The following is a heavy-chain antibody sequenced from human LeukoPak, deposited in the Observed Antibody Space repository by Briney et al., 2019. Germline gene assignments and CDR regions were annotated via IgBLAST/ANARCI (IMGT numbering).Heavy chain of an antibody. CDR1: GMSLTYFQ. J-gene: IGHJ4*02. Sequence: PSETLSLTCIVYGMSLTYFQWGWIRQSPGKGLEWIGEINASGRTNYNPSLKTSVFISRDTSKRQFSLNLTPVTAADTALYYCARGDWGGYFDYWGQGIQVTVSS. D-gene: IGHD3-16*01. CDR2: INASGRT. V-gene: IGHV4-34*01. CDR3: ARGDWGGYFDY.